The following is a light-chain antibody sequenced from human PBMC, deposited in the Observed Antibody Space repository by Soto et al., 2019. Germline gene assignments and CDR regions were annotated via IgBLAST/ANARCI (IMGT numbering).Light chain of an antibody. V-gene: IGKV1-5*03. CDR3: QQRRYWPLT. CDR2: KAS. J-gene: IGKJ4*01. Sequence: DIQVTQSPPTLSASVGDRVTITCRASQTISSWLAWYQQKPGKAPKLLIYKASTLKSGVPSRFSGSGSGTDFTLTISSLEPEDFAVYFCQQRRYWPLTFGGGTKVDIK. CDR1: QTISSW.